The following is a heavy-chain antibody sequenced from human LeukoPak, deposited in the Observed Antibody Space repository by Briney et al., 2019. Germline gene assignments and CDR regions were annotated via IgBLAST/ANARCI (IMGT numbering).Heavy chain of an antibody. Sequence: PSETLSLTCTVSGGSIYNYYWTWIRQPPGKGLEWIGYIFYTGSTKYNPSLKSRVTISVDTSKNQFSLKLTSVTAADTAVYYCARVSVHGYSDYWGQGALVTVSS. CDR2: IFYTGST. CDR1: GGSIYNYY. J-gene: IGHJ4*02. D-gene: IGHD2-8*01. V-gene: IGHV4-59*01. CDR3: ARVSVHGYSDY.